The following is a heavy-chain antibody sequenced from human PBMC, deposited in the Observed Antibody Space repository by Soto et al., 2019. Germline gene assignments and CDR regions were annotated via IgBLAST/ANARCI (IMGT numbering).Heavy chain of an antibody. J-gene: IGHJ3*02. CDR1: GGSIVSYY. Sequence: QVQLQESGPGLVKPSETLSLTCSVSGGSIVSYYWSWIRQPPGKGLEWIGSIFYSGNTNYNPSLQRRGTLAIDESKYQFSLKLKSVTAADTAVYYCASRDYNDSFDIWGQGTVFTVSS. V-gene: IGHV4-59*01. CDR2: IFYSGNT. D-gene: IGHD4-4*01. CDR3: ASRDYNDSFDI.